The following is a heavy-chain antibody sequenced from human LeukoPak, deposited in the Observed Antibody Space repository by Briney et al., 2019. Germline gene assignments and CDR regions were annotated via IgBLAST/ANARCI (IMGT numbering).Heavy chain of an antibody. J-gene: IGHJ4*02. CDR3: ARLSDYYGSGDY. D-gene: IGHD3-10*01. CDR2: IYYSGST. CDR1: GGSISSSSYD. Sequence: SETLSLSCTVSGGSISSSSYDWGWIRQRPGKGLEWIGSIYYSGSTYYNPSLKSRVTMSVDTSKNQFSLKLSSVTAADTAVYYCARLSDYYGSGDYWGQGTLVTVSS. V-gene: IGHV4-39*07.